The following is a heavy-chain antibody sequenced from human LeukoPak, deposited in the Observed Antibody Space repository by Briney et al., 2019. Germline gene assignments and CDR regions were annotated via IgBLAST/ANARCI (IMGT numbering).Heavy chain of an antibody. CDR3: AREGSSSWYDFGAFDI. CDR1: GGSISSHY. V-gene: IGHV4-59*11. D-gene: IGHD6-13*01. CDR2: IYYSGST. Sequence: KPSETLSLTCTVSGGSISSHYWSWIRQPPGKGLEWIGYIYYSGSTNYNPSLKSRVTISVDTSKNQFSLKLSSVTAADTAVYYCAREGSSSWYDFGAFDIWGQGTMVTVSS. J-gene: IGHJ3*02.